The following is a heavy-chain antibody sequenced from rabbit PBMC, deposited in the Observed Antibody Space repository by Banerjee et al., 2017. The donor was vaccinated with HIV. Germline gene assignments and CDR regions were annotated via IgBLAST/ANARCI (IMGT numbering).Heavy chain of an antibody. Sequence: QSLEESGGDLVKPGGTLTLTCTASGFSFSSDSMCWVRQAPGRGLEWIACIYAGDGNTYYASWARGRFTISKTSTTVDLQMTSLTAADTATYFCARKAAGSRWMGVRFDLWGPGTLVTVS. V-gene: IGHV1S40*01. D-gene: IGHD8-1*01. CDR1: GFSFSSDS. CDR2: IYAGDGNT. J-gene: IGHJ4*01. CDR3: ARKAAGSRWMGVRFDL.